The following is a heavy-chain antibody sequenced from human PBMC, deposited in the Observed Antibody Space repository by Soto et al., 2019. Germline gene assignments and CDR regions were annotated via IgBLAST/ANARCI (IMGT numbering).Heavy chain of an antibody. V-gene: IGHV4-61*01. J-gene: IGHJ4*02. CDR2: IYDSGST. CDR3: AREGVGGTLFDY. CDR1: GGSVSSGSYH. Sequence: SETLSLTCSVSGGSVSSGSYHWSWIRQPPGKGLEWIGYIYDSGSTNYNPSLKSRVTISVDTSKNQFSLKLRSVTAADTAVYYCAREGVGGTLFDYWGQGILVTVS. D-gene: IGHD1-26*01.